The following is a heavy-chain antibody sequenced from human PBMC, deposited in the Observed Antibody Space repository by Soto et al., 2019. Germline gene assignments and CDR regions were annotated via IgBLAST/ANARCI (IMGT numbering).Heavy chain of an antibody. Sequence: QVQLVQSGAEVKKPGASVKVSCKASGYTFTGYYMHWVRQAPGQGLEWMGWINPNSGGTNYAQKFQGWVTMNRDTSISTAYMELSRLRSDDTAVYYCARGDNIVVVPAAHPPSYYYYYGMDVWGQGTTVTVSS. D-gene: IGHD2-2*01. CDR1: GYTFTGYY. J-gene: IGHJ6*02. CDR2: INPNSGGT. V-gene: IGHV1-2*04. CDR3: ARGDNIVVVPAAHPPSYYYYYGMDV.